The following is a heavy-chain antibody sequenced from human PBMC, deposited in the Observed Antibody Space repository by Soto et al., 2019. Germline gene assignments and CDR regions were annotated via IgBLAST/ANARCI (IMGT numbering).Heavy chain of an antibody. Sequence: QVQLVESGGDLVKPGGSLRLSCAASGYTFSDYYMSWICQAPGKGLEWISYIDTSGTKIYYADSVKGRFIITRDNAKNSLYLEMNSLRDEDTAVYYCASHYDMWSGYLSPVDYWGQGTLVTVSS. D-gene: IGHD3-3*01. J-gene: IGHJ4*02. CDR2: IDTSGTKI. V-gene: IGHV3-11*01. CDR1: GYTFSDYY. CDR3: ASHYDMWSGYLSPVDY.